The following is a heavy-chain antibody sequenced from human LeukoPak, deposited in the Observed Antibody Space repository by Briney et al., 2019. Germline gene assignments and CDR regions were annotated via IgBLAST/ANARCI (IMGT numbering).Heavy chain of an antibody. CDR1: GFIFSTSA. Sequence: PGRSLKLSCATSGFIFSTSAIYWVRKAPGKGLEWVGRIRSKANNYATAYAESVKRRFTISRDDSKNTAFLQMNSLKIEDTAMYYSHFERITGGQGTQVTVSS. CDR2: IRSKANNYAT. V-gene: IGHV3-73*01. CDR3: HFERIT. D-gene: IGHD2/OR15-2a*01. J-gene: IGHJ4*02.